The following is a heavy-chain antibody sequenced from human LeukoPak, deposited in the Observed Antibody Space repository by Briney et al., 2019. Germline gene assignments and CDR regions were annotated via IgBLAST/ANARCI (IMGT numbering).Heavy chain of an antibody. D-gene: IGHD6-13*01. V-gene: IGHV3-23*01. J-gene: IGHJ4*02. CDR2: ISGSGGST. CDR1: GFTFSSYA. CDR3: ATGPIAAADD. Sequence: PGGSLRLSCAASGFTFSSYAVSWVRQAPGKGLEWVSAISGSGGSTYYADSVKGRFTISRVNSKNTLYLQMNSLRAEDTAVYYRATGPIAAADDWGQGTLVTVSS.